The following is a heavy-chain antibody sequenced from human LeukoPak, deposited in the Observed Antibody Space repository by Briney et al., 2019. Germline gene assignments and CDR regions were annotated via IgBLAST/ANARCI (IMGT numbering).Heavy chain of an antibody. D-gene: IGHD3-22*01. CDR3: AKDPYDSGPMAEYFQH. CDR1: GFTFSSYG. J-gene: IGHJ1*01. Sequence: GRSLRLSCAASGFTFSSYGMHWVCQAPGKGLEWVAVISYDGSNKYYADSVKGRFTISRDNSKNTLYLQMNSLRAEDTAVYYCAKDPYDSGPMAEYFQHWGQGTLVTVSS. CDR2: ISYDGSNK. V-gene: IGHV3-30*18.